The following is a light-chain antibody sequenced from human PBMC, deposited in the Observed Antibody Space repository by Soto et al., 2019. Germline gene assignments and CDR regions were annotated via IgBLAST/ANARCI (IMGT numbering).Light chain of an antibody. Sequence: EIVLTQSPGTLSLSPGERATLSCGASQSVSSYLAWYQQKPGQAPRLLIYDASNRATGIPARFSGSGSGTDFTLTISSLEPEDFAVYYCQQRSNWPPLTFGGGTKVDIK. CDR3: QQRSNWPPLT. J-gene: IGKJ4*01. CDR1: QSVSSY. CDR2: DAS. V-gene: IGKV3-11*01.